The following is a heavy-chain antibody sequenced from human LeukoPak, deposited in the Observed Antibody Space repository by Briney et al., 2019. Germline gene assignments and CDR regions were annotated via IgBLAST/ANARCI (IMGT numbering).Heavy chain of an antibody. J-gene: IGHJ4*02. D-gene: IGHD2-2*03. CDR3: AKEIRRLGYCSSTSCYGGFDY. CDR2: IRYDGSNK. Sequence: GGSLRLSCAASGFIFSSYGMHWVRQAPGKGLEWVAFIRYDGSNKYYADSVKGRFTISRDNSKNTLYLQMNSLRAEDTAVYYCAKEIRRLGYCSSTSCYGGFDYWGQGTLVTVSS. CDR1: GFIFSSYG. V-gene: IGHV3-30*02.